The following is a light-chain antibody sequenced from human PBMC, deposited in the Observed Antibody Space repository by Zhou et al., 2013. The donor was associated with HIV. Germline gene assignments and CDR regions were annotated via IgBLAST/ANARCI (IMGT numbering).Light chain of an antibody. V-gene: IGKV2-40*01. Sequence: DIVMTQSPLSLPVTPGEPASISCTSSQSLRHDNGHDYLDWFLQKPGQPPRLLIYSVSRRASGVPDRFSGSGSGTDFTLKINNMESEDVGIYYCFHRLEFPLSFGGGTRLDIK. CDR1: QSLRHDNGHDY. CDR2: SVS. CDR3: FHRLEFPLS. J-gene: IGKJ4*01.